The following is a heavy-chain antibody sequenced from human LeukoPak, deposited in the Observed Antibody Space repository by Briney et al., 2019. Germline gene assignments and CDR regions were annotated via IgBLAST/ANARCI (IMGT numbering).Heavy chain of an antibody. CDR1: GFTFSDYY. CDR2: ISSSGSTI. D-gene: IGHD1-26*01. CDR3: ATWYSVEYLFDY. J-gene: IGHJ4*02. V-gene: IGHV3-11*04. Sequence: GGSLRLSCAASGFTFSDYYMSWIRQAPGKGLEWVSYISSSGSTIYYADSVRGRFTISRDNAKNTLYLQMNSLRAEDTAVYYCATWYSVEYLFDYWGQGTLVTVSS.